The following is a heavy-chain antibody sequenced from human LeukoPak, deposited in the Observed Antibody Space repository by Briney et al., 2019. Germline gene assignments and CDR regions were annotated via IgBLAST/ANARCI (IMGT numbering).Heavy chain of an antibody. CDR2: INPNSGGT. V-gene: IGHV1-2*02. D-gene: IGHD2/OR15-2a*01. J-gene: IGHJ3*02. CDR3: ARVLFYGNAGAFDI. CDR1: GYTFTGYY. Sequence: ASVKVSCKASGYTFTGYYMHWVRQAPGQGREWMGWINPNSGGTSYAQKFQGRVTMTRDTSISTAYMELSRLRSDDTAVYYCARVLFYGNAGAFDIWGQGTMVTVSS.